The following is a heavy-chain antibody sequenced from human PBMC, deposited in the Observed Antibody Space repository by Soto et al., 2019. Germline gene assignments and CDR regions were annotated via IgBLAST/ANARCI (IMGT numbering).Heavy chain of an antibody. J-gene: IGHJ5*02. V-gene: IGHV1-3*01. CDR1: GYTFTSYA. Sequence: ASVKVSCKASGYTFTSYAMHWVRQAPGQRLEWMGWINAGNGNTKYSQKFQGRVTITRDTSASTAYMELSSLRSEDTAVYYCARSSSWSYNWFDPWGQGPLVTVSS. CDR2: INAGNGNT. CDR3: ARSSSWSYNWFDP. D-gene: IGHD6-13*01.